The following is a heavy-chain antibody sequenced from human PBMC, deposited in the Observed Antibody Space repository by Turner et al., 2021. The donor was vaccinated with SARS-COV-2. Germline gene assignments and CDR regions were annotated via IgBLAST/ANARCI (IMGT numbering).Heavy chain of an antibody. CDR1: GFTFSTYA. V-gene: IGHV3-33*01. Sequence: QVQLVESGGGVVQPGRSLRLSCAASGFTFSTYAMHWVRQAPGKGLEWGAVIWYDGSNKFYVDSVKGRFTISRDNSKNTLYLQMNSLRAEDTAVYYCARDYSSSSYLVSWFDPWGQGTLVTVSS. D-gene: IGHD6-6*01. CDR3: ARDYSSSSYLVSWFDP. J-gene: IGHJ5*02. CDR2: IWYDGSNK.